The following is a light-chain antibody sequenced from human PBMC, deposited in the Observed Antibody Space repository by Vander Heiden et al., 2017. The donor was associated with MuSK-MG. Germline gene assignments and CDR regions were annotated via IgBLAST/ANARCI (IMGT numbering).Light chain of an antibody. CDR2: DVS. J-gene: IGLJ3*02. Sequence: QSALTQPASVSGSPGQSITSSCTGTSSDIGAYKYVSWYQQHPGKAPKHSRYDVSNRPSGVSNRVSASKSGNTASLTISGLQGEDEADDDCCSFTTTTTVVFGGGTKLTVL. CDR1: SSDIGAYKY. V-gene: IGLV2-14*03. CDR3: CSFTTTTTVV.